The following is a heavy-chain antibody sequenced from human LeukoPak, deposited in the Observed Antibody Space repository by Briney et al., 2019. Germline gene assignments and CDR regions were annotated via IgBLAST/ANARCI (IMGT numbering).Heavy chain of an antibody. D-gene: IGHD5-24*01. CDR1: GFTFSDYS. J-gene: IGHJ4*02. Sequence: RGGALRLSCAASGFTFSDYSMKWVRQAPGKGLKFISYIGIDSGNTNYAYSVKCPFTISRYKAKNSLYLQMNSLRVEDTAVYYCARDYKYAFDNWGQGTLVTVSS. CDR2: IGIDSGNT. V-gene: IGHV3-48*01. CDR3: ARDYKYAFDN.